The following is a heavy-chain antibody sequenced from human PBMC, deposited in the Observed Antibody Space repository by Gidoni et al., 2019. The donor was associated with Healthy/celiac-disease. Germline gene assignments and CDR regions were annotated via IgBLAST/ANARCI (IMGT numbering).Heavy chain of an antibody. CDR2: IYWDDDK. CDR1: GFSLSTSGVG. V-gene: IGHV2-5*02. J-gene: IGHJ6*03. D-gene: IGHD3-3*01. CDR3: AHTLSYDFWSGWSGDYYYYYMDV. Sequence: QITLKESGPTLVKPTQTLTLTCTFSGFSLSTSGVGVGWIRQPPGKALEWLALIYWDDDKRYSPSLKSRLTITKDTSKNQVVLTMTNMDPVDTATYYCAHTLSYDFWSGWSGDYYYYYMDVWGKGTTVTVSS.